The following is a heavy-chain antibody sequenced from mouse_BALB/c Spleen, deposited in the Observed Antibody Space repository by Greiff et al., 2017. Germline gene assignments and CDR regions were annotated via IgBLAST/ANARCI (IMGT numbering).Heavy chain of an antibody. CDR1: GYTFTSYW. Sequence: QVQLQQPGAELVRPGASVKLSCKASGYTFTSYWINWVKQRPGQGLEWIGNIYPSDSYTNYNQKFKDKATLTVDKSSSTAYMQLSSPTSEDSAVYYCTRLGGYYGYAMDYWGQGTSVTVSS. J-gene: IGHJ4*01. CDR3: TRLGGYYGYAMDY. D-gene: IGHD2-3*01. CDR2: IYPSDSYT. V-gene: IGHV1-69*02.